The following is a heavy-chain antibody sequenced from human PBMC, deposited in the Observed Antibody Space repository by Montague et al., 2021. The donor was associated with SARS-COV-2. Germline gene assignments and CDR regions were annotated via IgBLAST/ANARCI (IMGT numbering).Heavy chain of an antibody. J-gene: IGHJ6*02. CDR3: ARRTYDILTGYDYGMDV. CDR1: GFSLSTSGVG. CDR2: IDWDDDK. Sequence: PALVKPTQTLTLTCTFSGFSLSTSGVGVGWIRQPPGKALEWLARIDWDDDKYYSTSLKTRLTISKDTSKSQVVLTMTNMDPVDTATYYCARRTYDILTGYDYGMDVWGQGTTVTVSS. V-gene: IGHV2-70*11. D-gene: IGHD3-9*01.